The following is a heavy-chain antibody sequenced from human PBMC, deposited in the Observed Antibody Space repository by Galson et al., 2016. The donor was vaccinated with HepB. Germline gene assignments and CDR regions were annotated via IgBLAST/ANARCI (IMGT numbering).Heavy chain of an antibody. J-gene: IGHJ5*02. V-gene: IGHV3-23*01. Sequence: SLRLSCAASGFTFSSYAMTWVRQAPGKGLEWVSEITDSGSMTFYADSMRGRFTISRDNSKNILYLEMNSLRVEDTAIYYCAKVEVYDQSTAYYSRGGSDWFDPWGQGALVTVSS. CDR1: GFTFSSYA. D-gene: IGHD3-9*01. CDR3: AKVEVYDQSTAYYSRGGSDWFDP. CDR2: ITDSGSMT.